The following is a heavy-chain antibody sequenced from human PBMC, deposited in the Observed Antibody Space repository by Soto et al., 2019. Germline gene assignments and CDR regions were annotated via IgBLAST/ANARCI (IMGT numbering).Heavy chain of an antibody. V-gene: IGHV1-3*01. Sequence: GASVKVSCKASGYTFTSYAMHWVRQAPGQRLEWMGWINAGNGNTKYSQKFQGRVTITRDTSASTAYMELSSLRSEDTAVYYCARGSVVVVPALYYYYGMDVWGQGTTVTVSS. CDR3: ARGSVVVVPALYYYYGMDV. CDR2: INAGNGNT. J-gene: IGHJ6*02. D-gene: IGHD2-2*01. CDR1: GYTFTSYA.